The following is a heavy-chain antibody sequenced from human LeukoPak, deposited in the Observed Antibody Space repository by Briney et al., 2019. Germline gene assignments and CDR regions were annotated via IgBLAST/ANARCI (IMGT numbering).Heavy chain of an antibody. V-gene: IGHV3-15*01. CDR2: IKSKTDGGTT. J-gene: IGHJ6*03. CDR3: TTDPGATVVYYYYYMDV. Sequence: PGGSLRLSCAASGFTFSNAWMSWVRQAPGKGLEWVGRIKSKTDGGTTVYAAPVKGRFTISRDDSKNTLYLKMNSLKTEDTAVYYCTTDPGATVVYYYYYMDVWGKGTTVTVSS. D-gene: IGHD1-26*01. CDR1: GFTFSNAW.